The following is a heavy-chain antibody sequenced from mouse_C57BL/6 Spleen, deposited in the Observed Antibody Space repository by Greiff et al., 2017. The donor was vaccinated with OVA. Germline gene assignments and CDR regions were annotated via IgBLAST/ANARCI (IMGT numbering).Heavy chain of an antibody. J-gene: IGHJ3*01. Sequence: EVQLMESGGGLVKPGGSLKLSCAASGFTFSDYGMHWVRQAPEKGLERVAYISRGSSTIYYADTVKGRFTLSRDNAKNTLFLQMTSLRSEDTAMYYCARPGDYYGSSFADWGKVALVTVSA. D-gene: IGHD1-1*01. CDR1: GFTFSDYG. CDR2: ISRGSSTI. CDR3: ARPGDYYGSSFAD. V-gene: IGHV5-17*01.